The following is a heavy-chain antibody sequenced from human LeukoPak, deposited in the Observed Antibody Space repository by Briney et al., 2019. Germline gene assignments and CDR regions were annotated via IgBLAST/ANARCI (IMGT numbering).Heavy chain of an antibody. CDR1: GGTFSSYA. V-gene: IGHV1-69*13. Sequence: ASVKVSFKASGGTFSSYAISWVRQAPGQGLEWMGGIIPIFGTANYAQKFQGRVTVTADESTSTAYMELSSLRSEDTAVYYCARDRGIAVVGTPTNWFDPWGQGTLVTVSS. CDR2: IIPIFGTA. J-gene: IGHJ5*02. D-gene: IGHD6-19*01. CDR3: ARDRGIAVVGTPTNWFDP.